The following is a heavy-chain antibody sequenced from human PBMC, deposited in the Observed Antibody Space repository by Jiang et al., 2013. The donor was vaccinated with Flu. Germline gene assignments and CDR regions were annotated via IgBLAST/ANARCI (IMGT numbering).Heavy chain of an antibody. CDR1: GGSISSYY. J-gene: IGHJ4*02. CDR3: ARHSGLVVPGHFDY. V-gene: IGHV4-59*08. Sequence: GLVKPSETLSLTCTVSGGSISSYYWSWIRQPPGKGLEWIGYIYYSGSTNYNPSLKSRVTISVDTSKKQFSLKLSSVTAADTAVYYCARHSGLVVPGHFDYWGQGTLVTVSS. D-gene: IGHD2-2*01. CDR2: IYYSGST.